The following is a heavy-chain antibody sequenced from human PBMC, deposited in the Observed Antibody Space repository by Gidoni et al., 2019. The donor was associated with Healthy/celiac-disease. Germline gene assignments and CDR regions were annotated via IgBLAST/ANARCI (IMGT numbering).Heavy chain of an antibody. V-gene: IGHV3-23*01. J-gene: IGHJ6*02. D-gene: IGHD2-8*01. Sequence: EVQLLESGGGLVQPGGSLRLSCAASGFTFSSYAMSWVRQAPGKGLEWVSAISGSGGSTYYADAVKDRFTISRDNSKNTLYLQMNSLRAEDTAVYYCAKRYCTNGVCSDYYYYGMDVWGQGTTVTVSS. CDR1: GFTFSSYA. CDR3: AKRYCTNGVCSDYYYYGMDV. CDR2: ISGSGGST.